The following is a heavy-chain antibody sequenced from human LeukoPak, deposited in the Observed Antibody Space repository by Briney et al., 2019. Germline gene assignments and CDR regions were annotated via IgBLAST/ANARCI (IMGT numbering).Heavy chain of an antibody. J-gene: IGHJ4*02. D-gene: IGHD3-9*01. CDR3: ARDRYDTLTGYYFFDY. V-gene: IGHV3-66*02. Sequence: GGSLRLSCAASGFTVSSNYMSWVRQAPGKGLEWVSVIYSGGSTYYADSVKGRFTISRDNSKNTLYLQMNSLRAEDTAVYYCARDRYDTLTGYYFFDYWGQGTLVTVSS. CDR2: IYSGGST. CDR1: GFTVSSNY.